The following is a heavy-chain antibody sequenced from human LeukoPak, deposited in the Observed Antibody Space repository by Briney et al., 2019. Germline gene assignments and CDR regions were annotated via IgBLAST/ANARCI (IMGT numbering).Heavy chain of an antibody. D-gene: IGHD3-10*01. CDR1: GGSFSGYY. CDR2: INHCGST. CDR3: ARGERYYGSGSFGY. J-gene: IGHJ4*02. V-gene: IGHV4-34*01. Sequence: SETLSLTCAVYGGSFSGYYWSWIRQPPAKGLEWVGEINHCGSTNYNPSVKSRVTISVDTSKNQFSLKLSSVTAADTAVYYCARGERYYGSGSFGYWGQGTVVTVSS.